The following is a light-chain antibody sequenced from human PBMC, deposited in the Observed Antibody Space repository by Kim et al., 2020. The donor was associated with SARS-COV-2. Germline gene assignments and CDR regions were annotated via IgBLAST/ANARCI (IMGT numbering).Light chain of an antibody. CDR2: DAS. Sequence: DIQMTQSPSSLSASVGDRVTITFRASQVISNYLAWFHQKTGKAPRSLIYDASSLESGVPSKFSGSGSGTDFTLTVSSLQPEHFATYHREMYNSNPYTCGQGPKLQI. CDR3: EMYNSNPYT. J-gene: IGKJ2*01. CDR1: QVISNY. V-gene: IGKV1-16*02.